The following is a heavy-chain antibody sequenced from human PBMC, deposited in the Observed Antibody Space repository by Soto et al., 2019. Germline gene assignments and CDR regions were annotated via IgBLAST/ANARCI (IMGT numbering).Heavy chain of an antibody. D-gene: IGHD6-6*01. V-gene: IGHV3-23*01. CDR2: VSGSGGTT. CDR1: GFTFSSYA. CDR3: AKPPYSSSPYYYYGMDV. J-gene: IGHJ6*02. Sequence: EVQLLESGGGLVQPGGSLRLSCSASGFTFSSYAMSWVRQAPGKGLEWVSAVSGSGGTTYYADSVKGRFTISRDNSKNTLYLQMNSPRAEDTAAYYCAKPPYSSSPYYYYGMDVWGQGTTVTVSS.